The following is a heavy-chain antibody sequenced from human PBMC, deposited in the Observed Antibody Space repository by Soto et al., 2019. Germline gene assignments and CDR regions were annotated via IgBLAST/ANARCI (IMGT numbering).Heavy chain of an antibody. CDR1: GGTFISYA. V-gene: IGHV1-69*13. J-gene: IGHJ3*02. D-gene: IGHD6-13*01. Sequence: SVTVSCQASGGTFISYAISWVRQAPGQGLEWMGGIIPIFGTANYAQKFQGRVTITADESTSTAYMELSSLRSEDTAVYYCASGPYSSSWYNAFDIWGQGTMVTVS. CDR3: ASGPYSSSWYNAFDI. CDR2: IIPIFGTA.